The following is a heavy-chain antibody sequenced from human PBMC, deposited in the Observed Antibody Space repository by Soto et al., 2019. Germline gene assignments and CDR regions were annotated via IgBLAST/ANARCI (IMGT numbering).Heavy chain of an antibody. CDR1: GYSFTSYW. CDR3: ARLTRYNSGWYYFDY. CDR2: IYPGDSDT. J-gene: IGHJ4*02. Sequence: GESLKISCKGSGYSFTSYWIGWVRQMPGKGLEWMGIIYPGDSDTRYSPSFQGQVTISADKSISTAYLQWSSLKASDTAMYYCARLTRYNSGWYYFDYCGQGTLVTVSS. D-gene: IGHD6-19*01. V-gene: IGHV5-51*01.